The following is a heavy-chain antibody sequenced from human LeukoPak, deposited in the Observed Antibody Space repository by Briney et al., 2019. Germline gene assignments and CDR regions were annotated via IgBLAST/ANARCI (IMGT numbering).Heavy chain of an antibody. D-gene: IGHD1-26*01. V-gene: IGHV4-39*02. CDR2: IDYSGTT. J-gene: IGHJ4*02. Sequence: SETLSLTCTVSGGSISSSGYYWGWIRQPPGQGLEWLGTIDYSGTTYHNPSLKSRVTISIDTSKNHFSLKLNSVTAADTAVYYCTRDSGSWTVDYWGQGTPVTVSS. CDR1: GGSISSSGYY. CDR3: TRDSGSWTVDY.